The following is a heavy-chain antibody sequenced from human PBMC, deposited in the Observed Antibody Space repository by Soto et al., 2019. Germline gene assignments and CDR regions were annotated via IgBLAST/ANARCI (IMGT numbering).Heavy chain of an antibody. D-gene: IGHD3-22*01. CDR2: ISYDGSKK. CDR3: ARGRYYDSSGYLIDY. V-gene: IGHV3-30-3*01. J-gene: IGHJ4*02. CDR1: GFTFSSYA. Sequence: QVRLVESGGGVVQPGSSLRLSCAASGFTFSSYALHWVRQAPGTGLEGVAVISYDGSKKYYPDTVKVRCTISSDNSKNTLYLQMNSLRAEDTAVYYGARGRYYDSSGYLIDYWGQGTLVTVSS.